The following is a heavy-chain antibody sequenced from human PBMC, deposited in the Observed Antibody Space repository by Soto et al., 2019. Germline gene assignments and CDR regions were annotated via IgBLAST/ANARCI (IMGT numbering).Heavy chain of an antibody. CDR2: IYHSGST. Sequence: SETLSLTCAVSGGSISSSNWWSCVRQPPGKGLEWIGEIYHSGSTNYNPSLKSRVTISVDKSKNQFSLKLSSVTAADTAVYYCASGNPAAAMYFDYWGQGTLVTVSS. CDR3: ASGNPAAAMYFDY. J-gene: IGHJ4*02. CDR1: GGSISSSNW. D-gene: IGHD2-2*01. V-gene: IGHV4-4*02.